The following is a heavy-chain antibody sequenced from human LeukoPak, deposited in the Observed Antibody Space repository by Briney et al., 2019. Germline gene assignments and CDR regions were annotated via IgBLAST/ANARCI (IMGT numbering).Heavy chain of an antibody. CDR1: GYTFTGYY. V-gene: IGHV1-2*02. CDR3: ARDLGSCSSTSCYVSSYYYYYGMDV. D-gene: IGHD2-2*01. J-gene: IGHJ6*02. CDR2: INPNSGGT. Sequence: ASVKVSCKASGYTFTGYYMHWVRQAPGQGLEWMGWINPNSGGTNYAQKFQGRVTMTRDTSISTAYMELSRLRSDDTAVYYCARDLGSCSSTSCYVSSYYYYYGMDVWGQGTTVTVSS.